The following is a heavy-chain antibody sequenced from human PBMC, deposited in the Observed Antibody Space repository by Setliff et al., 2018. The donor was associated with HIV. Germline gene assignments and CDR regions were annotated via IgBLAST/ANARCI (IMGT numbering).Heavy chain of an antibody. CDR1: GFTFSEYQ. D-gene: IGHD3-16*01. J-gene: IGHJ4*02. CDR3: ARTPHYYDYAWGSYGAPLYYFDH. Sequence: LRLSCEASGFTFSEYQMSWIRRAPGKGLEWISYISSSGHTIYYADSVKGRFTISRDNAKNSLYLQMNSLRAEDTAVYYCARTPHYYDYAWGSYGAPLYYFDHWGQGTLVTVSS. CDR2: ISSSGHTI. V-gene: IGHV3-11*04.